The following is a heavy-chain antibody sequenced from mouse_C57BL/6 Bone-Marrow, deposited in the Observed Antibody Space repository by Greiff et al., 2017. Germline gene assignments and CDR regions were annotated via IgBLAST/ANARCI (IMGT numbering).Heavy chain of an antibody. CDR1: GFNIKDDY. CDR2: IDPENGDT. D-gene: IGHD2-4*01. V-gene: IGHV14-4*01. CDR3: TFYYDCPCAY. Sequence: VQLQQSGAELVRPGASVTLSCTASGFNIKDDYMHWVKQRPEQGLEWIGWIDPENGDTEYASKFQGKATITADTSSNTAYLQLSSLTSEDTAVYYCTFYYDCPCAYWGQGTLVTVSA. J-gene: IGHJ3*01.